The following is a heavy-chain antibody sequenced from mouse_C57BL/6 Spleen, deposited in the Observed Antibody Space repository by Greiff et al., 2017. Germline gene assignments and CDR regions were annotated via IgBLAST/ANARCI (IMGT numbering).Heavy chain of an antibody. Sequence: VQLQESGAELVRPGTSVKMSCKASGYTFTNYGIGWAKQRPGHGLEWIGDIYPGGGYTNYNEKFKGKATLTADKSSSTAYMQFSSLTSEDSAIYYCARTGAAQAAWFAYWGQGTLVTVSA. J-gene: IGHJ3*01. CDR2: IYPGGGYT. CDR3: ARTGAAQAAWFAY. V-gene: IGHV1-63*01. CDR1: GYTFTNYG. D-gene: IGHD3-2*02.